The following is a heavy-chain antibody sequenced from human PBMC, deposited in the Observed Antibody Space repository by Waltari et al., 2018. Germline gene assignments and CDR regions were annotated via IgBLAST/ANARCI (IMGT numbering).Heavy chain of an antibody. CDR3: ARELLGGGAFDS. D-gene: IGHD3-16*01. J-gene: IGHJ4*02. CDR2: INTNTQNP. CDR1: GYTFSHHA. V-gene: IGHV7-4-1*02. Sequence: QVQPVQARPDLKKPGPSVKVSCKLSGYTFSHHAMNWLRQAPGPGIQFLGWINTNTQNPCYERGFAGRYVFSLDTSISTVYMEITSLKTEDTAVYYCARELLGGGAFDSWGQGTLVSVSS.